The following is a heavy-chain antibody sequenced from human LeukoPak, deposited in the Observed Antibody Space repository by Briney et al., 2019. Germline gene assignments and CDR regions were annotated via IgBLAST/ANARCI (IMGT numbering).Heavy chain of an antibody. CDR1: GGSISSSSYY. CDR3: AGSRYYDSSSFDP. D-gene: IGHD3-22*01. V-gene: IGHV4-39*01. J-gene: IGHJ5*02. Sequence: SETLSLTCTVSGGSISSSSYYWGWIRQPPGKGLEWIGSIYYSGSTYYNPSLKSRVTISVDTSKNQFSLKLSSVTAADTAVYYCAGSRYYDSSSFDPWGQGTLVTVSS. CDR2: IYYSGST.